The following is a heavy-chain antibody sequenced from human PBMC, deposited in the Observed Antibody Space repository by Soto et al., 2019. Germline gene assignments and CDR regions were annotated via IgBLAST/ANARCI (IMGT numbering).Heavy chain of an antibody. J-gene: IGHJ4*02. CDR1: GYTFTSSG. CDR3: ARDSGSYMYVSD. D-gene: IGHD1-26*01. V-gene: IGHV1-18*01. CDR2: ISAYNGET. Sequence: QVQLVQSGAEVKKPGASVKVSCKASGYTFTSSGFSWVRQAPGQGLEWMAWISAYNGETHYAQKFQGRVTMTTDTSTSTSSMELRSLRTDETADYYGARDSGSYMYVSDWGQGTLVTVSS.